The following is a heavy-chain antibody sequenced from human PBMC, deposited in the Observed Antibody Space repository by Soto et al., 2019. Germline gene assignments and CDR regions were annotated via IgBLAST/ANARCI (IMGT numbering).Heavy chain of an antibody. CDR2: IHYSGST. D-gene: IGHD4-4*01. V-gene: IGHV4-59*08. CDR1: GGSITGYY. CDR3: ARHSYYSTPLRFDP. Sequence: QVQLQESGPGLVQPSETLSLTCTVSGGSITGYYWSWIRQPPGKGPEWIGNIHYSGSTNYNPSLKSRVTISVDTSKNQCSLRLSSVTAAETAVYYCARHSYYSTPLRFDPWGQGTLVTVSS. J-gene: IGHJ5*02.